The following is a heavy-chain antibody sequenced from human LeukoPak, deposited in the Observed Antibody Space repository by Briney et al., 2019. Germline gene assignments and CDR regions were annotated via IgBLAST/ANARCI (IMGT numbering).Heavy chain of an antibody. D-gene: IGHD1-26*01. V-gene: IGHV1-3*01. J-gene: IGHJ5*02. CDR1: GYTFTSYA. Sequence: GASVKVSCKASGYTFTSYAMHWVRQAPGQRLEWMGWINAGNGNTKYSQKFQERVTITRDMSTSTAYMELSSLRSEDTAVYYCAADGCSGSCPPWGQGTLVTVSS. CDR2: INAGNGNT. CDR3: AADGCSGSCPP.